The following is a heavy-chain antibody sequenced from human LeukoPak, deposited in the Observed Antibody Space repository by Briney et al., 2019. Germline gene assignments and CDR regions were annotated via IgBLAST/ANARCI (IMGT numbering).Heavy chain of an antibody. V-gene: IGHV3-64D*09. D-gene: IGHD2-15*01. CDR2: ISSNGGIT. Sequence: PGGSLRLSCSASGFTFSNYAMHWVSQAPGKGLEYVSDISSNGGITYYADSVKGRFTVSRDNSKNMLYLQMNSLRAEDTAVYYCVKYKYPVVVAASLDYWRQGIGVSVSS. CDR1: GFTFSNYA. CDR3: VKYKYPVVVAASLDY. J-gene: IGHJ4*02.